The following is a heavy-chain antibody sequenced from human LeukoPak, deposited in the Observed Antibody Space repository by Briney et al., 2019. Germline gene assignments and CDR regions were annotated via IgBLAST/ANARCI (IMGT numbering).Heavy chain of an antibody. CDR3: ARDPGYYYGMDV. V-gene: IGHV3-74*01. J-gene: IGHJ6*02. Sequence: PGGSLRLSRAVTGFNLRTYWIHWVRHSPGRGLEWVARINGEGSRISYADSVRGRFTISRDNAKNTAYLQMNSLRAEDTALYYCARDPGYYYGMDVWGQGTTVVVSS. CDR1: GFNLRTYW. CDR2: INGEGSRI.